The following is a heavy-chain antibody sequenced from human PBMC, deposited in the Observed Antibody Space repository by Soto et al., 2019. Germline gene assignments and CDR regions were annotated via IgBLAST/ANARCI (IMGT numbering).Heavy chain of an antibody. CDR3: TTTSTSCSTCYYYGMDA. V-gene: IGHV3-15*01. D-gene: IGHD2-15*01. CDR1: GFTFSNAW. CDR2: IKSKTDGGTT. J-gene: IGHJ6*02. Sequence: PGGSLRLSCAASGFTFSNAWMSWVRQAPGKGLEWVGRIKSKTDGGTTDYAAPVKGRFTISRDDSKNTLYLQMNSLKTEDTAVYYCTTTSTSCSTCYYYGMDAWGQGTTVTVSS.